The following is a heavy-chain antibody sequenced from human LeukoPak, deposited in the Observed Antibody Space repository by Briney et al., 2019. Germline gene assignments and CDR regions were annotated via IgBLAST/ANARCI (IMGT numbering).Heavy chain of an antibody. CDR2: MNPNSGDT. CDR3: ARRTMWDASGWRSPDY. V-gene: IGHV1-8*01. D-gene: IGHD6-25*01. J-gene: IGHJ4*02. Sequence: AASVKVSCKASGYTFTSYDINWVRQATGQGLEWMGWMNPNSGDTGYAQKFQGRVTMTRDTSLNTAYMELNSLTSEDTAVYYCARRTMWDASGWRSPDYWGQGTLVTVSS. CDR1: GYTFTSYD.